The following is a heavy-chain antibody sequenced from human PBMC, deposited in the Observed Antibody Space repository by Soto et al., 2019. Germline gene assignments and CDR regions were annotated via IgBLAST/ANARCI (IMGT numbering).Heavy chain of an antibody. CDR3: ATFLEWSANYFDY. V-gene: IGHV3-30-3*01. Sequence: PGGSLRLSCAASGFTFSSYAMHWVRQAPGKGLEWVAVISYDGGNKYYADSVKGRFTISRDNSKNTLYLQMNSLRAEDTVVYYFATFLEWSANYFDYWGQGTLVTVS. J-gene: IGHJ4*02. D-gene: IGHD3-3*01. CDR1: GFTFSSYA. CDR2: ISYDGGNK.